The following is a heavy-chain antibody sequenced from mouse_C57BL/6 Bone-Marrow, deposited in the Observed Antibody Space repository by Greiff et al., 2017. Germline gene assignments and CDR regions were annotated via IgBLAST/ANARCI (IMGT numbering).Heavy chain of an antibody. CDR1: GYTFTSYW. V-gene: IGHV1-69*01. Sequence: VQLQQPGAELVMPGASVKLSCKASGYTFTSYWMHWVKQRPGQGLEWIGEIDPSDSYTNYNQKFKGKSTLTVDKSSSTAYMQLSSLTSEDSAVYYCAREYWYIDVWGTGTTGTVSS. CDR3: AREYWYIDV. CDR2: IDPSDSYT. J-gene: IGHJ1*03.